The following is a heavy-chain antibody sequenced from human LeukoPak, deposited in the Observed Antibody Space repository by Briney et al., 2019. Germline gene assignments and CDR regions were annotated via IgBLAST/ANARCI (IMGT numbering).Heavy chain of an antibody. CDR3: ARDPGVTPQYYFDY. D-gene: IGHD3-10*01. V-gene: IGHV4-39*07. Sequence: SETLSLTCTVSGGSISSSSYYWGWIRQPPGKGLEWIGSIYYSGSTYYNPSLKSRVTISVDTSKDQFSLKLSSVTAGDTAVYYCARDPGVTPQYYFDYWGQGTLVTVSS. J-gene: IGHJ4*02. CDR1: GGSISSSSYY. CDR2: IYYSGST.